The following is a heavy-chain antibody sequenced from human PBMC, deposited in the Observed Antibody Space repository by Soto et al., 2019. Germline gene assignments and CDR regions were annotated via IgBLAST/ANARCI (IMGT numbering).Heavy chain of an antibody. J-gene: IGHJ6*02. CDR2: ISGSGGST. CDR1: GFTFSSYA. CDR3: AKGSGGSSPIWEAYYYYGMDV. Sequence: GGSLRLSCAASGFTFSSYAMSWVRQAPGKGLEWVSAISGSGGSTYYADSVKGRFTISRDNSKNTLYLQMNSLRAEDTAVYYCAKGSGGSSPIWEAYYYYGMDVWGQGTTVTVSS. V-gene: IGHV3-23*01. D-gene: IGHD6-6*01.